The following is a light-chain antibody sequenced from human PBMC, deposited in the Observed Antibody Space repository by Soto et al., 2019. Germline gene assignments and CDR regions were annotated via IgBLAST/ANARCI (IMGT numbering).Light chain of an antibody. CDR1: SSDVGRYRY. Sequence: QSALTQPRSMSGSPGQSVTISCTGTSSDVGRYRYVSWYQQHPGKAPKLMIYDVNKRPSGVPDRFSGSKSGNTASLTISGLQAEDEANYYCCSYVCTYTLVFGGGTKLTVL. CDR3: CSYVCTYTLV. V-gene: IGLV2-11*01. CDR2: DVN. J-gene: IGLJ3*02.